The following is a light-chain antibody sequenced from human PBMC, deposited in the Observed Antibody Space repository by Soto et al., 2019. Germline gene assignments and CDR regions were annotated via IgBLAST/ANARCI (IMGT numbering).Light chain of an antibody. Sequence: EIVMTQSPVTLSVSPGETVILSCRASQSLRSNLAWYQQKPGQAPRLLMYDASTRATGIPDRFSGSGSGTDFTLIISRLEPEDFAVYYCQQYGDSLLTFGQGTKVDIK. V-gene: IGKV3-20*01. J-gene: IGKJ1*01. CDR3: QQYGDSLLT. CDR1: QSLRSN. CDR2: DAS.